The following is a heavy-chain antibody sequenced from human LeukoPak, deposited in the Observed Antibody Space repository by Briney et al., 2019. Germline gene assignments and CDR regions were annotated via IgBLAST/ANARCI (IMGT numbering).Heavy chain of an antibody. D-gene: IGHD5-12*01. Sequence: SEILSLTCAVYGGSFSGYYWSWIRQPPGKGLEWIGEINHSGSTNYNPSLKSRVTISVDTSKNQFSLKLSSVTAADTAVYYCARVDIVATNDAFDIWGQGTMVTVSS. CDR1: GGSFSGYY. CDR2: INHSGST. V-gene: IGHV4-34*01. CDR3: ARVDIVATNDAFDI. J-gene: IGHJ3*02.